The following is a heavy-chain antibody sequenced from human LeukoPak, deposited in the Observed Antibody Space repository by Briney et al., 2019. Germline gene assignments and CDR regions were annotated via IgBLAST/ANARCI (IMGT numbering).Heavy chain of an antibody. CDR3: ARDRSHYYDSSGPTTY. Sequence: ASVKVSCKASGYTFTSYYMHWVRQAPGQGLEWMGIINPSGGSTSYAQKFQGRVTMTRDTSTSTVYMELSSLRPEDTAVYYCARDRSHYYDSSGPTTYWGQGTLVTVSS. V-gene: IGHV1-46*01. CDR2: INPSGGST. D-gene: IGHD3-22*01. CDR1: GYTFTSYY. J-gene: IGHJ4*02.